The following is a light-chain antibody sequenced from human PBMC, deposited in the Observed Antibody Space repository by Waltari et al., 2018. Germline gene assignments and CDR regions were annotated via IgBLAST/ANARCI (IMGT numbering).Light chain of an antibody. Sequence: QSALTQPASVSGSLGLSITLSCTGTSDDLGVYNYVPWYQQHPGRAPKLIISDVNKRPSGLSSRFSASKSGITASLTISGLQAEDEADYYCCSFTSSTTWVFGGGTTLTVL. J-gene: IGLJ3*02. CDR2: DVN. V-gene: IGLV2-14*03. CDR1: SDDLGVYNY. CDR3: CSFTSSTTWV.